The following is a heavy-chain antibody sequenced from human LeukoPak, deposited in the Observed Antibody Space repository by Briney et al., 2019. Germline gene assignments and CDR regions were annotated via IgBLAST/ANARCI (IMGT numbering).Heavy chain of an antibody. J-gene: IGHJ4*02. CDR1: GFTFSDYY. Sequence: PGGSLRLSCAASGFTFSDYYMGWIRQAPGKGLEWVSYISSSGGYRNYADSVKGRFTISRDNSKNTVYLQMNSLRAEDTAVYYCAKTMGGYLPSAFDYWGQGTLVTVSS. D-gene: IGHD5-12*01. CDR3: AKTMGGYLPSAFDY. V-gene: IGHV3-11*03. CDR2: ISSSGGYR.